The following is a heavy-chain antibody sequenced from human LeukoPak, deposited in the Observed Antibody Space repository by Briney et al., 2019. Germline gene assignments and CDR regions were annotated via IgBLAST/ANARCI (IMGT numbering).Heavy chain of an antibody. J-gene: IGHJ6*04. CDR1: GGTLSSYA. V-gene: IGHV1-69*01. CDR3: ARAPQTGPHYYGMDV. Sequence: ASVKVSCKASGGTLSSYAISWVRQAPGQGLEWMGGIIPIFGTINYAQKFLGRVTITADESTNTAYMELSSLRSEDTAVYYCARAPQTGPHYYGMDVWGKGTTVTVSS. D-gene: IGHD3-9*01. CDR2: IIPIFGTI.